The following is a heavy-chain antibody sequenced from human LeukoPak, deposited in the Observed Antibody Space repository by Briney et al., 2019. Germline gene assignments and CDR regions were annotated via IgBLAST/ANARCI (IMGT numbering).Heavy chain of an antibody. D-gene: IGHD3-10*01. J-gene: IGHJ4*02. CDR1: GYGFASYW. V-gene: IGHV5-51*01. Sequence: GESLKISCKGSGYGFASYWIGWVRQMPGKGLEWMGIIYPGDSHTTYSPSFQGQVTISADKSSNTAYLQWSSLKASDTAMYYCARLFGEALPIDYWGQGTLVTVSS. CDR2: IYPGDSHT. CDR3: ARLFGEALPIDY.